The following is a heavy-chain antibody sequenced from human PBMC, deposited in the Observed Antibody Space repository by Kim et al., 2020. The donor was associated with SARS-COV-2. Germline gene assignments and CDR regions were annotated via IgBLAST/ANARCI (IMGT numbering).Heavy chain of an antibody. D-gene: IGHD6-13*01. J-gene: IGHJ6*02. V-gene: IGHV1-3*01. CDR1: GYTFTSYA. CDR3: ARDLIAAAGQGYYGMDV. Sequence: ASVKVSCKASGYTFTSYAMHWVRQAPGQRLEWMGWINAGNGNTKYSQKFQGRVTITRDTSASTAYMELSSLRSEDTAVYYCARDLIAAAGQGYYGMDVWGQGTTVTVSS. CDR2: INAGNGNT.